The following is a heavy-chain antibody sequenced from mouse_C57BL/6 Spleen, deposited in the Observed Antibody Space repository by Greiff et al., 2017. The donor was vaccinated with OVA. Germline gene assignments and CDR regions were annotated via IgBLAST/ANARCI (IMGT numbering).Heavy chain of an antibody. CDR3: ARGPNYYSSSHWYFDV. V-gene: IGHV1-9*01. CDR2: IIPGSGST. CDR1: GYTFTGYW. D-gene: IGHD1-1*01. Sequence: VQLHQSGAELMKPGASVKLSCKATGYTFTGYWIEWVKQRHGHGLEWIEEIIPGSGSTNYNEKFKGKATFTADTSSNPAYMQLSILTTEDSAIYDCARGPNYYSSSHWYFDVWGTGTTVTVSS. J-gene: IGHJ1*03.